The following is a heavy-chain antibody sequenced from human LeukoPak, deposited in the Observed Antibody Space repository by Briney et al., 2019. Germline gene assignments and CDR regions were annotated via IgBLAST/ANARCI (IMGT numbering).Heavy chain of an antibody. D-gene: IGHD4-23*01. CDR1: GGPLSAYY. Sequence: SETLSLTCTVSGGPLSAYYWTWIRQPPGKGLEWIGYIYDTGNTNYNPSLKSRVTMSVDTSKNQFSLKLSSVTAADTAVYYCARLGRQTTVVPPDFDYWGQGTLVTVSS. CDR2: IYDTGNT. CDR3: ARLGRQTTVVPPDFDY. J-gene: IGHJ4*02. V-gene: IGHV4-59*01.